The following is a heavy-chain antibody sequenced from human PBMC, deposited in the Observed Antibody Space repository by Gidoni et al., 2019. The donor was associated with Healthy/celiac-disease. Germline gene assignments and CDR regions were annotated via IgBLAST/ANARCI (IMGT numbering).Heavy chain of an antibody. CDR1: GGSISSYY. D-gene: IGHD4-17*01. CDR3: ARQLYGDYRNWYFDL. Sequence: QVQLQESGPGLVTPSETLSLTCTVSGGSISSYYWRWIRQPPGKGLEWIGYIYYSGSTNYNPSLKSRVTISVDTSKNQFSLKLSSVTAADTAVYYCARQLYGDYRNWYFDLWGRGTLVTVSS. V-gene: IGHV4-59*08. CDR2: IYYSGST. J-gene: IGHJ2*01.